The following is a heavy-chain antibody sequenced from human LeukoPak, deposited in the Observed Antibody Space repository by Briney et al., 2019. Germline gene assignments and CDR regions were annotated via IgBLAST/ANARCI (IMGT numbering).Heavy chain of an antibody. CDR2: TYYRSRWYT. V-gene: IGHV6-1*01. Sequence: SQTLSLTCAISGDSVLSNSAAWNWIRQSPSRGPECLGRTYYRSRWYTDYAASVKSRITINADTSKNQLSLQLNSVTPEDTAVYFRVRGADSVDTWGQGTLVTVSS. J-gene: IGHJ5*02. D-gene: IGHD2-21*01. CDR1: GDSVLSNSAA. CDR3: VRGADSVDT.